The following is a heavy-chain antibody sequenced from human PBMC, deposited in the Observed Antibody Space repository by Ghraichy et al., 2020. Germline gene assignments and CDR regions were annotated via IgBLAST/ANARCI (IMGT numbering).Heavy chain of an antibody. J-gene: IGHJ6*03. CDR3: ARVPPAADYYYYYMDV. Sequence: SETLSLTCTVSGGSISSYYWSWIRQPPGKGLEWIGYIYYSGNTNYNPSLKSRVTISVDTSKNQFSLKLSSVTAADTAVYYCARVPPAADYYYYYMDVWGKGTTVTVSS. D-gene: IGHD2-2*01. V-gene: IGHV4-59*01. CDR2: IYYSGNT. CDR1: GGSISSYY.